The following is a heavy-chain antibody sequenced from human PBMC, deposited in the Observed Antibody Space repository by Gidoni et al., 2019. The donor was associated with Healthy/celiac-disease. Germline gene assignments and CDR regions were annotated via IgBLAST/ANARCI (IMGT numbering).Heavy chain of an antibody. CDR1: GYTFTSYG. V-gene: IGHV1-18*01. D-gene: IGHD3-10*01. CDR3: ARGGITMVRGVITSNAFDI. Sequence: QVQLVQSGAEVKKPGASVKVSCKASGYTFTSYGISGVRQAPGQGLEWMGWISAYNGNTNYAQKLQGRVTMTTDTSTSTAYMELRSLRSDDTAVYYCARGGITMVRGVITSNAFDIWGQGTMVTVSS. CDR2: ISAYNGNT. J-gene: IGHJ3*02.